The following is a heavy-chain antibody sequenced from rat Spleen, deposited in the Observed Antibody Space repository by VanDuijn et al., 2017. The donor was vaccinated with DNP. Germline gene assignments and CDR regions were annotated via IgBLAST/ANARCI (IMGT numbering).Heavy chain of an antibody. CDR3: TTLITFMSG. D-gene: IGHD1-1*01. CDR1: GITFSDYS. Sequence: EEQLMESGGGLVQPGRSLKLSCEASGITFSDYSMAWVRQAPKKGLEWVASISSDGSHTYYRDSVKGRFTISRDNAKSSLFLQMDSLRSEDTATYYCTTLITFMSGWSQGTSVTVSS. V-gene: IGHV5-7*01. CDR2: ISSDGSHT. J-gene: IGHJ4*01.